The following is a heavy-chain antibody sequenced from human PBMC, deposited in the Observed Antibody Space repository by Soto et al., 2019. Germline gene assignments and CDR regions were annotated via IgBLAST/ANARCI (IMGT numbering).Heavy chain of an antibody. CDR1: GGTFSSYA. Sequence: GASVKVSCKASGGTFSSYAISWVRQAPGQGLEWMGGIIPIFGTANYAQKFQGRVTITADESTSTAYMELSSLRSEDTAVYYCARDRAPHTNWNDAPVYYYYGMDVWGQGTTVTVSS. CDR2: IIPIFGTA. V-gene: IGHV1-69*13. CDR3: ARDRAPHTNWNDAPVYYYYGMDV. J-gene: IGHJ6*02. D-gene: IGHD1-1*01.